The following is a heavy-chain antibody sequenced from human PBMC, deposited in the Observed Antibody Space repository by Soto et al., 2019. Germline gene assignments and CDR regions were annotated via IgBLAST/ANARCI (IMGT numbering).Heavy chain of an antibody. J-gene: IGHJ4*02. CDR3: SRFIPAYYDMLTGYYNSVYYYDY. Sequence: PSETLSLTCAVSGGSISSPNCWSWVRQPPGRGLEWIGQSYHSGRTNYNPSPKSRVIISVDTSKNLFSLKLSSVTAAGTGVYYCSRFIPAYYDMLTGYYNSVYYYDYWGQGTLVRVS. V-gene: IGHV4-4*02. CDR2: SYHSGRT. D-gene: IGHD3-9*01. CDR1: GGSISSPNC.